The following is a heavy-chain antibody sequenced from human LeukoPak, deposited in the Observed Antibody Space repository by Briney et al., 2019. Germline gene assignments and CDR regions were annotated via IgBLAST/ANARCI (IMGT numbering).Heavy chain of an antibody. CDR2: ISYDGSNK. CDR3: ARAANGYSSENWFDP. J-gene: IGHJ5*02. Sequence: GGSLRLSCAASGFTFSSYAMHWVRQAPGKGLEWVAVISYDGSNKYYADSVKGRFTISRDNSKNTLYLQMNSLRAEDTAVYYCARAANGYSSENWFDPWGQGALVTVSS. V-gene: IGHV3-30*04. D-gene: IGHD6-25*01. CDR1: GFTFSSYA.